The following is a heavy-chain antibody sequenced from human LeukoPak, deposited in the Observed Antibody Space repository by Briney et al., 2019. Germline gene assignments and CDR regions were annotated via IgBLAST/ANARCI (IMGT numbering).Heavy chain of an antibody. CDR1: GFTFSTYW. V-gene: IGHV3-74*01. CDR2: INSDGSST. J-gene: IGHJ4*02. D-gene: IGHD3-16*02. Sequence: PGGSLRLSCAASGFTFSTYWMHWVRQAPGKGLLWVSRINSDGSSTSYADSVKGRFTISRDNAKNTLYLQMNSLRVEDTAVYYCARGFITVGGVIVDYWGQGTLVTVSS. CDR3: ARGFITVGGVIVDY.